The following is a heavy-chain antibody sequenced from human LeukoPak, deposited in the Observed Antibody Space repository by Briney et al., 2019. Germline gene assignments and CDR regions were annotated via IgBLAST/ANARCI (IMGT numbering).Heavy chain of an antibody. Sequence: SETLSLTCTVSGGSISSYYWSWIRQPPGKGLEWIGYIYYSGSTYYNPSLKSRVTISVDTSKNQFSLKLSSVTAADTAVYYCARHHHYDFWSGYPRRDPYYYGMDVWGQGTTVTVSS. CDR1: GGSISSYY. CDR2: IYYSGST. D-gene: IGHD3-3*01. CDR3: ARHHHYDFWSGYPRRDPYYYGMDV. V-gene: IGHV4-59*08. J-gene: IGHJ6*02.